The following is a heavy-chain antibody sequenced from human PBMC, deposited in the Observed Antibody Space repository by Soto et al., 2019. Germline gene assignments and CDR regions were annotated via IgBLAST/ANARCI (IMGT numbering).Heavy chain of an antibody. D-gene: IGHD2-8*01. CDR2: ISGYNGDT. J-gene: IGHJ6*02. CDR3: AKNGQPPYYYYGLDV. Sequence: QGQLVQSGAEVKKPGASVKVSCKASGYTLTRYGISWVRQAPGQGLEWMGWISGYNGDTNCAQKFQGRVTMTIDTSTSIAYMELRSLTSDDTAVYFCAKNGQPPYYYYGLDVWGQGTTVTVSS. CDR1: GYTLTRYG. V-gene: IGHV1-18*01.